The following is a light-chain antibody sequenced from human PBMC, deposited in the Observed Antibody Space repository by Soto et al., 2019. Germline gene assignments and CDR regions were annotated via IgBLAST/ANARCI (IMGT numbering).Light chain of an antibody. V-gene: IGLV2-14*01. Sequence: QSALTQPASVSGSPGQSITISCTGTSSDVGGYNFVSWYQHHPGKAPKLMIYAVSNRPSVVSNRFSGSKSGNTASLTISGLQAEDEADYYCSSYTSSSTVVFGGGTKLTVL. CDR3: SSYTSSSTVV. CDR1: SSDVGGYNF. CDR2: AVS. J-gene: IGLJ2*01.